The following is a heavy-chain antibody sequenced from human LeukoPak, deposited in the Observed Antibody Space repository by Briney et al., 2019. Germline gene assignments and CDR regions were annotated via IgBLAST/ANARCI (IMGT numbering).Heavy chain of an antibody. Sequence: GGSLRLSCAASGFTFSTYSMNWVRQAPGKGLEWVSSISSSSSYIYYADSVKGRFTISRDNAKNSLYLQMNSLRAEDTAVYYCAREGLAYGSGSKFDPWGQGTLVTVSS. CDR1: GFTFSTYS. J-gene: IGHJ5*02. V-gene: IGHV3-21*01. D-gene: IGHD3-10*01. CDR2: ISSSSSYI. CDR3: AREGLAYGSGSKFDP.